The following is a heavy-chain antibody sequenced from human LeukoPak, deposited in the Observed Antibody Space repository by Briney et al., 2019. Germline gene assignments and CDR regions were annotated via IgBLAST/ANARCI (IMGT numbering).Heavy chain of an antibody. D-gene: IGHD6-19*01. CDR2: IDPNSGGT. J-gene: IGHJ4*02. V-gene: IGHV1-2*02. CDR1: GYTFTGYY. Sequence: ASVKVSCKASGYTFTGYYMHWVRQAPGQGLEWMGWIDPNSGGTNYAQKFQGRVTMTRDTSISTAYMELSRLRADDTAVYYCAKDVAAVAGQGYECFEYWGQGTLVTVSS. CDR3: AKDVAAVAGQGYECFEY.